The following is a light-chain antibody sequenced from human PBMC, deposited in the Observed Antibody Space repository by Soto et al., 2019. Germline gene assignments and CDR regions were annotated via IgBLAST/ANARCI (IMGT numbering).Light chain of an antibody. V-gene: IGKV3-15*01. J-gene: IGKJ5*01. Sequence: ERVMTQSPAPLSVSPGERVTLSCRAIQSVSNNLAWYQQKPGQAPRLLIYGASTRATGIPARFSGSGSGTEFSLTISGLQSEDFAVYYCQQYEKWPPSITFGQGTRLEIK. CDR3: QQYEKWPPSIT. CDR1: QSVSNN. CDR2: GAS.